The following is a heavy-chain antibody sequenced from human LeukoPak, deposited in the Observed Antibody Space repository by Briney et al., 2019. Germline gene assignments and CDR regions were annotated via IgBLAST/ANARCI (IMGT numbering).Heavy chain of an antibody. CDR1: GYTFTGYY. J-gene: IGHJ4*02. V-gene: IGHV1-2*02. Sequence: ASVKVSCKASGYTFTGYYMHWVRQAPRQGLEWMGWINPNSGGTNYAQKFQGRVTMTRDTSISTAYMELSRLRSDDTAVYYCARDGYSSGWYGLQFDYWGQGTLVTVSS. CDR3: ARDGYSSGWYGLQFDY. CDR2: INPNSGGT. D-gene: IGHD6-19*01.